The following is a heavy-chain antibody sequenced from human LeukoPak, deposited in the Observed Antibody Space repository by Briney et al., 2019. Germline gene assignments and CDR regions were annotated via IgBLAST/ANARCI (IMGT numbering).Heavy chain of an antibody. Sequence: GGSLRLSCAASGFTFSNYEMNWVRQAPGKGLEWVSYISSSGTTIYYADSVRGRFTISRDNTKNSLYLQMNSLRAEDTAVYYCAREGSGSGSSNAWGQGTLVTVSS. CDR3: AREGSGSGSSNA. CDR1: GFTFSNYE. CDR2: ISSSGTTI. J-gene: IGHJ4*02. D-gene: IGHD3-10*01. V-gene: IGHV3-48*03.